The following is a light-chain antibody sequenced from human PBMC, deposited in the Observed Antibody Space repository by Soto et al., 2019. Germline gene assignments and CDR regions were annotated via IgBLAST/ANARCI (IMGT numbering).Light chain of an antibody. CDR3: QQSHSIPWT. J-gene: IGKJ1*01. V-gene: IGKV1-39*01. CDR2: AAS. CDR1: QGISSA. Sequence: DIQMTQSPSFLSASVGDRVTITCRASQGISSALAWYQQKPGKAPKLLIYAASNLQSGVPSTFSGSGSGTDFTLTISSLQPEDFATYYCQQSHSIPWTFGQGTKVDIK.